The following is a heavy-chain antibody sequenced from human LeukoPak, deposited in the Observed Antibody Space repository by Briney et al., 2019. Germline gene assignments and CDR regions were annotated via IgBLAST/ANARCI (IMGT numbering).Heavy chain of an antibody. Sequence: GGSLRLSCAASGFTFSSYSMNWVRQAPGKGLEWVSSISSSSSYIYYADSVKGRFTISRDNAKNSLYLQMNSLRAEDTAVYYCAAGPIRYFDLLYYFDYWGQGTLVTVSS. CDR3: AAGPIRYFDLLYYFDY. V-gene: IGHV3-21*04. J-gene: IGHJ4*02. D-gene: IGHD3-9*01. CDR2: ISSSSSYI. CDR1: GFTFSSYS.